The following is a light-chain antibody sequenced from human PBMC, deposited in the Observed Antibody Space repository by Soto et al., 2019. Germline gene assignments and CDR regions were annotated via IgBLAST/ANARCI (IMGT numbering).Light chain of an antibody. CDR1: QSVSSSY. CDR2: GAS. CDR3: QQYGSFSTT. J-gene: IGKJ5*01. V-gene: IGKV3-20*01. Sequence: EIVLTQSPGTLSLSPGERATLSCRASQSVSSSYLAWYQQKPGQAPRLLIYGASSRATGIPDRFSGSGSVTDFTLTISRLEPEDFAVYYCQQYGSFSTTFGQGTRLEIK.